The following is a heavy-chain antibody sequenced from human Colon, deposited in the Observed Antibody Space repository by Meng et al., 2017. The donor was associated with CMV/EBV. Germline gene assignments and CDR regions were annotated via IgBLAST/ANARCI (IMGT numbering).Heavy chain of an antibody. V-gene: IGHV3-48*04. J-gene: IGHJ1*01. Sequence: GESLKISCAASGFTFSSYSMNWVRQTPGKGLEWVSYISGSSTTIYYADSVKGRFTISRDNAKNSLYLQMNSLRAEDTAVYYCARGPPAARGYFQHWGQGTLVTVFS. CDR1: GFTFSSYS. CDR2: ISGSSTTI. D-gene: IGHD2-2*01. CDR3: ARGPPAARGYFQH.